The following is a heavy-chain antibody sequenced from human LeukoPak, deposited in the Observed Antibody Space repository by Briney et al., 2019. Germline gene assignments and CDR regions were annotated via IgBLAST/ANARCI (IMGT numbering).Heavy chain of an antibody. Sequence: GGSLRLSCAASGFTVSSNYMSWVRQAPGKGLEWVSVIYSGGSTYYADSVKGRFTISRDNSKNTLYLQMNSLRAEDTAVYYCARGEYGSGSYHIDYWGQGTLVTVSS. CDR1: GFTVSSNY. D-gene: IGHD3-10*01. J-gene: IGHJ4*02. CDR2: IYSGGST. CDR3: ARGEYGSGSYHIDY. V-gene: IGHV3-53*01.